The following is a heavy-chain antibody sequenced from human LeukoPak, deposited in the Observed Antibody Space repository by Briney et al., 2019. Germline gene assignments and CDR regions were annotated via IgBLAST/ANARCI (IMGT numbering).Heavy chain of an antibody. J-gene: IGHJ5*02. V-gene: IGHV1-18*01. CDR3: ATGSYGHNWFDP. D-gene: IGHD5-18*01. Sequence: GASVKVSCKASGYTFTSYGISWVRQAPGQGLEWMGWISAYNGNTNYAQKLQGRVTMTTDTSTSTAYMELSSLRSEDTAVYYCATGSYGHNWFDPWGQGTLVTVSS. CDR1: GYTFTSYG. CDR2: ISAYNGNT.